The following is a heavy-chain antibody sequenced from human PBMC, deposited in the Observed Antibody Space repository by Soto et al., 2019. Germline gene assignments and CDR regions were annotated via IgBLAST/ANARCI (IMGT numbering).Heavy chain of an antibody. CDR3: ASPSSKWLPYFDF. CDR1: RYTVSDYY. Sequence: AAVKVSCKASRYTVSDYYMHWVRQAPGQGLEWMGWISRNSGGINYAQQFQGRVTMTWDTSTGTVYMELNRLRSDDTAVYYCASPSSKWLPYFDFWGQGTQVTVSS. D-gene: IGHD6-19*01. CDR2: ISRNSGGI. V-gene: IGHV1-2*02. J-gene: IGHJ4*02.